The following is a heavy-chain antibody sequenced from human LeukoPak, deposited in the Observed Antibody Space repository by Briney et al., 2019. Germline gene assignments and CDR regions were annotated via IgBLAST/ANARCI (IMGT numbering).Heavy chain of an antibody. CDR1: GLTVSSNY. D-gene: IGHD4-17*01. CDR2: IYTDGRT. J-gene: IGHJ4*02. V-gene: IGHV3-53*01. CDR3: ARGNYGDDSYYFDY. Sequence: PGGSLRLSCAASGLTVSSNYMRWVRQAPGKGLEWVSVIYTDGRTFYAGSVKGRFTISRDSSKNTVYLQMNSLRVEDTAVYYCARGNYGDDSYYFDYWGRGALVTVSS.